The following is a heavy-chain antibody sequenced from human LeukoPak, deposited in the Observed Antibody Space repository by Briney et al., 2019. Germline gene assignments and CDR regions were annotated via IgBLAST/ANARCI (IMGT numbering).Heavy chain of an antibody. CDR1: GGSFSGYY. CDR2: INHSGST. Sequence: PSETLSLTCAVYGGSFSGYYWSWIRQPPGKGLEWIGEINHSGSTNYNPSLKSRVTISVDTSKNQFSLKLSSVTAADTAVYYCARVSNRGIAVAGFDYWGQGTLVTVSS. J-gene: IGHJ4*02. CDR3: ARVSNRGIAVAGFDY. V-gene: IGHV4-34*01. D-gene: IGHD6-19*01.